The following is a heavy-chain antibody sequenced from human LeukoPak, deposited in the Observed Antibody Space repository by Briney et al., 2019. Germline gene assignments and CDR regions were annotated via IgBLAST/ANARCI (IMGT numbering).Heavy chain of an antibody. CDR1: GFTFSSYS. CDR2: ISSSGSTI. V-gene: IGHV3-48*02. Sequence: GGSLRLSCAASGFTFSSYSMQWVRQAPGKGLEWVSHISSSGSTIYYADSVKGRFTIPRDNGKESLYLQMSSLRDEDTAVYYCVFPYWQDLDHWGQGTLVTVSS. CDR3: VFPYWQDLDH. D-gene: IGHD2-15*01. J-gene: IGHJ4*02.